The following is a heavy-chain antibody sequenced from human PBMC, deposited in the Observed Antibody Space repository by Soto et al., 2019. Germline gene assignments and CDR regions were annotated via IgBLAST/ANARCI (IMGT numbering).Heavy chain of an antibody. V-gene: IGHV4-38-2*01. Sequence: PSETLSLTCAVSGYSISSGYYWGWIRQPPGKGLEWIGSIYHSGSTYYNPSLKSRVTISVDTSKNQFSLKLSSVNAADTAVYFCASGRGSGWYYFDYWGQGTLVTVSS. CDR2: IYHSGST. D-gene: IGHD6-19*01. CDR3: ASGRGSGWYYFDY. CDR1: GYSISSGYY. J-gene: IGHJ4*02.